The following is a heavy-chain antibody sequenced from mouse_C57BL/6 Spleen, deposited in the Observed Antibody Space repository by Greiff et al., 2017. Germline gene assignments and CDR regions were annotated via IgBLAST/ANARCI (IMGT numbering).Heavy chain of an antibody. V-gene: IGHV5-9*01. Sequence: EVQRVESGGGLVKPGGSLKLSCAASGFTFSSYTMSWVRQTPEKRLEWVATISGGGGNTYYPDSVKGRFTISRDNAKNTLYLQMSSLRSEDTALYYCARQYYGSSPFAYWGQGTLVTVSA. J-gene: IGHJ3*01. CDR2: ISGGGGNT. D-gene: IGHD1-1*01. CDR1: GFTFSSYT. CDR3: ARQYYGSSPFAY.